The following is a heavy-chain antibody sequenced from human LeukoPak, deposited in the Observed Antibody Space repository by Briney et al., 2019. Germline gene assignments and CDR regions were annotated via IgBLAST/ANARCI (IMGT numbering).Heavy chain of an antibody. J-gene: IGHJ4*02. CDR3: ARHRGDYGSAALDY. CDR2: IYYSGST. D-gene: IGHD3-10*01. CDR1: GGSISSSSYY. Sequence: SETLSLTCTVSGGSISSSSYYWGWIRQPPGKGLEWIGSIYYSGSTYYNPSLKSRVTISVDTSKNQFSLKLSSVTAADTAVHFCARHRGDYGSAALDYWGQGTLVTVSS. V-gene: IGHV4-39*01.